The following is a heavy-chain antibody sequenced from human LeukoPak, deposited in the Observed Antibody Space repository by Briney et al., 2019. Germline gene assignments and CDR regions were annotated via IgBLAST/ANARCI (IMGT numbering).Heavy chain of an antibody. D-gene: IGHD3-10*01. CDR2: MNPNSGNT. CDR3: ARGSSVFGITKYDY. V-gene: IGHV1-8*01. CDR1: GYTFTSYD. J-gene: IGHJ4*02. Sequence: ASVKVSCKASGYTFTSYDINWVRQATGQGHEWMGWMNPNSGNTGYAQKFQGRVTMTRNTSISTAYMELSSLRSEDTAVYYCARGSSVFGITKYDYWGQGTLVTVSS.